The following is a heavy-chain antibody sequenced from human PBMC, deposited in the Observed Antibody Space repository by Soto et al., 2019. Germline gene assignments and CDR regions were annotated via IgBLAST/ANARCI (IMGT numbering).Heavy chain of an antibody. Sequence: QVQLVESGGGVVQPGRSLRLSCAASGFTFSSYAMHWVRQAPGKGLEWVAVISYDGSNKYYADSVKGRFTISRDNSKNTLYLQMNSLRAEDTAVYYCARLVGATDSGWGQGTLVTVSS. J-gene: IGHJ4*02. CDR2: ISYDGSNK. D-gene: IGHD1-26*01. CDR3: ARLVGATDSG. V-gene: IGHV3-30-3*01. CDR1: GFTFSSYA.